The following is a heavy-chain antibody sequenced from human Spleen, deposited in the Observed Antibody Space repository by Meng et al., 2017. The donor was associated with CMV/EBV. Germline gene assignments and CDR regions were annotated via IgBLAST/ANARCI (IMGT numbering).Heavy chain of an antibody. V-gene: IGHV3-48*03. CDR2: ISSSGSTI. CDR3: ASESAYCTSTSCWGYFDY. D-gene: IGHD2-2*01. CDR1: GFTFSSYE. Sequence: GGSLRLSCAASGFTFSSYEMNWVRQAPGKGLEWVSYISSSGSTIYYADSVKGRFTISRDNAKNSLYLQMNSLGAEDTAVYYCASESAYCTSTSCWGYFDYWGQGTLVTVSS. J-gene: IGHJ4*02.